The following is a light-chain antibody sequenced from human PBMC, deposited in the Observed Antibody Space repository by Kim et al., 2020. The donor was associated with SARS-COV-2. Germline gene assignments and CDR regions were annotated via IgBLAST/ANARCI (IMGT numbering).Light chain of an antibody. J-gene: IGKJ1*01. CDR1: QSISTW. V-gene: IGKV1-5*03. CDR3: QQYNAYSGT. CDR2: KAS. Sequence: DIQMTQSPSILSASVGDRVTITCRASQSISTWLAWYQQKPGKAPKLLISKASNLESGVPYRFSGSGSGTEFTLTINSLQPDDFATYYCQQYNAYSGTFGQGTRVEVK.